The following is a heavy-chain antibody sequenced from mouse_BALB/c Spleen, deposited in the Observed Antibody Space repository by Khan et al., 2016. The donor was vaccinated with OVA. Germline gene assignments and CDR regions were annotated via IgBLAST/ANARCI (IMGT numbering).Heavy chain of an antibody. J-gene: IGHJ3*01. D-gene: IGHD1-1*01. CDR3: VNHGSSSAWFTY. V-gene: IGHV1-7*01. Sequence: VKLLESGAELAKPGASVKMSCKASGYTFTSYWMHWVKQRPGQGLEWIGYINPATDYTEYNQKFKNKATLTADKSSSTAYMQRSSLTSEDSAVYYCVNHGSSSAWFTYWGQGTPVTVSA. CDR1: GYTFTSYW. CDR2: INPATDYT.